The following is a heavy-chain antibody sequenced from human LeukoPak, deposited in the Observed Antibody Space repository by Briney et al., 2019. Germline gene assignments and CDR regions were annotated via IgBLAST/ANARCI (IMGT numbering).Heavy chain of an antibody. D-gene: IGHD6-19*01. V-gene: IGHV3-53*01. CDR2: IYTGGDT. CDR1: GFSVNNKY. CDR3: AGGQMFTSGGFDD. J-gene: IGHJ4*02. Sequence: PGESLRLSCAASGFSVNNKYMSWVRQAPGKGLEWVSVIYTGGDTYYADSVRGRFTISRDNSKNTVNLQMNSLRAEDTALYYCAGGQMFTSGGFDDWGQGTLVTVSS.